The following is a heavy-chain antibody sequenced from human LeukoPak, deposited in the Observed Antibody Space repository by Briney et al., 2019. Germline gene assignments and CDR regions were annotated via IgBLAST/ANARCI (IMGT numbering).Heavy chain of an antibody. CDR2: MNQDGSDI. V-gene: IGHV3-7*01. D-gene: IGHD6-13*01. Sequence: GGSLRLSCAASGFTLSGYWMSWVRQAPGKGLEWVANMNQDGSDINYVDSVRGRFTISRDNAKNSLYLQMNTLRAEDTAVYYCARGVAAASFLDYWGQGTLVTVSS. J-gene: IGHJ4*02. CDR1: GFTLSGYW. CDR3: ARGVAAASFLDY.